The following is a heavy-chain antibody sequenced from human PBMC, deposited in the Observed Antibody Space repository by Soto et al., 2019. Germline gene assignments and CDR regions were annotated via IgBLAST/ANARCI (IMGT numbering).Heavy chain of an antibody. D-gene: IGHD2-8*01. Sequence: QVQLQQWGAGLLKPSETLSLTCAVYGGSFSGYYWSWIRQPPGKGLEWIGEINHSGSTDYNPSLKSRVTISVDTSKNQFSLKLSSVTAADTAVYYCARGREYCTNGVCYYYSYYMDVWGKGTTVTVSS. V-gene: IGHV4-34*01. J-gene: IGHJ6*03. CDR2: INHSGST. CDR1: GGSFSGYY. CDR3: ARGREYCTNGVCYYYSYYMDV.